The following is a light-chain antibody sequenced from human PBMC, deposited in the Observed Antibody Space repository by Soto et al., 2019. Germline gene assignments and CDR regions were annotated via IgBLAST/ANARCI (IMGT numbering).Light chain of an antibody. CDR1: SSDVGGYNY. J-gene: IGLJ2*01. V-gene: IGLV2-14*01. CDR3: SSYTSSSLEV. Sequence: QTVLTQPASVSGSPGQSITISCTGTSSDVGGYNYVSWYQQHPGKAPNLMIYDVSNRPSGVSNRFSGSKSGNTASLTISGLQAEDEADYYCSSYTSSSLEVFGGGTKLTVL. CDR2: DVS.